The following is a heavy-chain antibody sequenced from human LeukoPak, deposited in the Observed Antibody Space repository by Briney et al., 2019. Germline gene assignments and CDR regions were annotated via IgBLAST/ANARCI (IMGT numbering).Heavy chain of an antibody. J-gene: IGHJ4*02. CDR2: ISGSGTGT. CDR3: TRLNIESYFDY. Sequence: GGSLRLSCTSSGFTFSTYAMTWVRQAPGKGLEWVSGISGSGTGTFYGDSVKGRFTISRDNSKNTLYLQMNSLRAEDTAVYYCTRLNIESYFDYWGQGTLVSVSS. D-gene: IGHD2/OR15-2a*01. V-gene: IGHV3-23*01. CDR1: GFTFSTYA.